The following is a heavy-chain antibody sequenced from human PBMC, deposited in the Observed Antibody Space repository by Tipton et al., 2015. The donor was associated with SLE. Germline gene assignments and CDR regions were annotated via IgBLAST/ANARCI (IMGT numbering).Heavy chain of an antibody. CDR1: GGSISSGGYY. CDR3: ARECIAAAGRDYYYYYMDG. V-gene: IGHV4-31*03. CDR2: IYYSGST. D-gene: IGHD6-13*01. Sequence: TLSLTCTVSGGSISSGGYYWSWIRQHPGKGPEWIGHIYYSGSTYYNPSLKSRVTISVDTSKNQFSLKLSSVTAADTAVYYCARECIAAAGRDYYYYYMDGWGKGTTVPVSS. J-gene: IGHJ6*03.